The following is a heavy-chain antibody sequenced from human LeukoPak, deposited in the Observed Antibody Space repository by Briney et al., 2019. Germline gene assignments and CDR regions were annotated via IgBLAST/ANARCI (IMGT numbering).Heavy chain of an antibody. CDR1: GFTFYDYA. D-gene: IGHD3-22*01. CDR2: ISWNSGSI. V-gene: IGHV3-9*01. Sequence: PGGSLRLSCAASGFTFYDYAMQWVRHAPGKGLEGVSGISWNSGSIVYADSVKGRFTISRDNAKNSLYLQMNSLRAEDTALYYCAKDINKGSSGYYYGSGYFDYWGQGTLVTVSS. J-gene: IGHJ4*02. CDR3: AKDINKGSSGYYYGSGYFDY.